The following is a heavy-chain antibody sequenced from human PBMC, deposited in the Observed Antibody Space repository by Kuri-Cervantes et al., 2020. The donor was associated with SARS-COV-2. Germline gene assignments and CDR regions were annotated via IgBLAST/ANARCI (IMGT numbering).Heavy chain of an antibody. V-gene: IGHV3-74*01. CDR1: GFTFSVHW. CDR2: INPDGSYT. CDR3: ARDPMDYGDYSSPTGLFYYYYGMDV. Sequence: LSLTCAASGFTFSVHWIHWVRQAPGKGLVWVSRINPDGSYTNNADSVKGRFTISRDNSKNTLYLQMNSLRAEDTAVYYCARDPMDYGDYSSPTGLFYYYYGMDVWGQGTTVTVSS. J-gene: IGHJ6*02. D-gene: IGHD4-17*01.